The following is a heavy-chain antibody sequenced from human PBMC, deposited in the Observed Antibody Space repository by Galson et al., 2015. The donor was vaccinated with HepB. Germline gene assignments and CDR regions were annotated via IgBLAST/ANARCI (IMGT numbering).Heavy chain of an antibody. D-gene: IGHD3-16*01. CDR1: DGSISSYY. V-gene: IGHV4-59*01. CDR3: ARVERLGELPSFDY. J-gene: IGHJ4*02. CDR2: IYYSGST. Sequence: ETLSLTCTVSDGSISSYYWSWIRQPPGKGLEWIGYIYYSGSTNYNPSLKSRVTISVDTSKNQFSLKLSSVTAADTAVYYCARVERLGELPSFDYWGQGTLVTVSS.